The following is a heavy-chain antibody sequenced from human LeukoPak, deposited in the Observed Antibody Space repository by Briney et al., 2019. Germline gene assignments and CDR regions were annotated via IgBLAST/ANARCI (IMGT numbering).Heavy chain of an antibody. CDR1: GGAISSGSYD. Sequence: SQTLSLTCTVSGGAISSGSYDCSWIRQPGGKGMELIGRIYTSGSTNYNTSIKSRVTISVDTSTNQFSLKLSSVTAADTAVYDCARDFGYDILTGYPTPYYYWGQGTLVTVSS. CDR2: IYTSGST. V-gene: IGHV4-61*02. J-gene: IGHJ4*02. CDR3: ARDFGYDILTGYPTPYYY. D-gene: IGHD3-9*01.